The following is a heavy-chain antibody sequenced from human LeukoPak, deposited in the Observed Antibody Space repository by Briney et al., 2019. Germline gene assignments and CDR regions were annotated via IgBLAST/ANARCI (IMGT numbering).Heavy chain of an antibody. CDR2: ISSSSSYT. CDR3: ARDRADYGGNSGYYFDY. V-gene: IGHV3-11*06. D-gene: IGHD4-23*01. Sequence: GGSLRLSCAASGFTFSDYYMSWIRRAPGKGLEWVSYISSSSSYTNYADSVKGRFTISRDNAKNSLYLQMNSLRAEDTAVYYCARDRADYGGNSGYYFDYWGQGTLVTVSS. CDR1: GFTFSDYY. J-gene: IGHJ4*02.